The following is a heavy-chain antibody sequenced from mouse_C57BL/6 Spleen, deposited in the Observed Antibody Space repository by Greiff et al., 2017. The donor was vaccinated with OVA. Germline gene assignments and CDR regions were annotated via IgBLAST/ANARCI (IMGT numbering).Heavy chain of an antibody. CDR1: GFTFSSYA. CDR3: TSLYGYDGAMDY. D-gene: IGHD2-2*01. J-gene: IGHJ4*01. CDR2: ISSGGDYI. Sequence: EVKLVESGEGLVKPGGSLKLSCAASGFTFSSYAMSWVRQTPEKRLEWVAYISSGGDYIYYADTVKGRFTISRDNARNTLYLQMSSLKSEDTAMYYCTSLYGYDGAMDYWGQGTSVTVSS. V-gene: IGHV5-9-1*02.